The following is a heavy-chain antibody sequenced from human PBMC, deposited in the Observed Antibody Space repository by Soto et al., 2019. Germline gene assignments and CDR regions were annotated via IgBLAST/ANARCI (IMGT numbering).Heavy chain of an antibody. V-gene: IGHV3-48*01. D-gene: IGHD3-10*01. J-gene: IGHJ4*02. CDR3: ARDRISYYGSGSSFDY. CDR1: GFTFSSYS. CDR2: ISSSSSTI. Sequence: GGSLRLSCAASGFTFSSYSMNWVRQAPGKGLEWVSYISSSSSTIYYADSVKGRFTISRDNAKNSLYLQMNSLRAEDTAVYYCARDRISYYGSGSSFDYWGQGTLVTVSS.